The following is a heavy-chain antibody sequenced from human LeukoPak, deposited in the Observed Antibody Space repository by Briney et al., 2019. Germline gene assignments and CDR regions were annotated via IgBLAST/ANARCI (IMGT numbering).Heavy chain of an antibody. J-gene: IGHJ6*02. CDR2: IWYDGSNK. V-gene: IGHV3-33*01. D-gene: IGHD2-2*01. CDR3: ARVFFGCSSTSCYLRYYGMDV. Sequence: GGSLRLSCAASGFTFSSYGMHWVRQAPGKGLEWVAVIWYDGSNKYYADSVKGRFTISRDNSKNTLYLQMDSLRAEDTAVYYCARVFFGCSSTSCYLRYYGMDVWGQGTTVTVSS. CDR1: GFTFSSYG.